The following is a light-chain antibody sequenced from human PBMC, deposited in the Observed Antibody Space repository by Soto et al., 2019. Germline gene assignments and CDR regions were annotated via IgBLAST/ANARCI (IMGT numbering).Light chain of an antibody. CDR2: GAS. V-gene: IGKV3-20*01. CDR1: QSVSSSD. Sequence: EIVLTQSPGTLSLSPGERATLSCRASQSVSSSDLAWYQQEPGQAPRLLIYGASSRATDIPDRFSGSGSGTDFTLTISRLEPEDFAVYYCQQYGSSPLTFGGGTKVEIK. CDR3: QQYGSSPLT. J-gene: IGKJ4*01.